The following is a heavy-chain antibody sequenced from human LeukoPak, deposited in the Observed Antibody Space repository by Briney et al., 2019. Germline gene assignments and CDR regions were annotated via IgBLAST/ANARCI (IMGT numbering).Heavy chain of an antibody. D-gene: IGHD6-6*01. J-gene: IGHJ4*02. CDR2: IWFDGSET. Sequence: SGGSLRLSCAVSGLTFSNYGMHWVRQAPGKGLEWLAVIWFDGSETRYVDSVKGRFTISRDDSRNTAFLQMNSLRVEDTAVYYCARDKYSSSSYYFDYWGQGTLVTVSS. V-gene: IGHV3-33*01. CDR1: GLTFSNYG. CDR3: ARDKYSSSSYYFDY.